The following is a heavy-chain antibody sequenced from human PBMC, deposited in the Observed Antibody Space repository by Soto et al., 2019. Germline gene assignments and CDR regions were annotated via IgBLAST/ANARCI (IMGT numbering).Heavy chain of an antibody. CDR2: IYYSGST. D-gene: IGHD5-18*01. CDR1: GGSISSYY. V-gene: IGHV4-59*08. Sequence: SETLSLTCTVSGGSISSYYWSWIRQPPGKGLEWIGYIYYSGSTNYNPSLKSRVTISVDTSKNQFSLKLSSVTAADTAVYYCARRSYGYSDFDYWGQGTLVTVSS. J-gene: IGHJ4*02. CDR3: ARRSYGYSDFDY.